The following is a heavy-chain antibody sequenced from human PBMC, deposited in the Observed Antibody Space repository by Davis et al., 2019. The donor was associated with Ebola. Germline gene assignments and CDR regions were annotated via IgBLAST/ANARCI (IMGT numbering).Heavy chain of an antibody. Sequence: SVKVSCKASGGTFSSYAISWVRQAPGQGLEWMGGIIPIFGTANYAQKFQGRVTITADESTSTAYMELSSLRSEDTAVYYCARANFVGQLGAEGWFDPWGQGTLVTVSS. J-gene: IGHJ5*02. CDR3: ARANFVGQLGAEGWFDP. V-gene: IGHV1-69*13. D-gene: IGHD6-6*01. CDR2: IIPIFGTA. CDR1: GGTFSSYA.